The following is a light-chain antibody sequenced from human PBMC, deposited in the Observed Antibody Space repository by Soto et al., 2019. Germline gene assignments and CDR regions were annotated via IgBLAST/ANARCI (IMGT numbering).Light chain of an antibody. J-gene: IGKJ1*01. Sequence: DIQMTQSPSSLSASVGDRLTITCRASQGISNFLAWYQHKPGKVPKLLIYAASTLQSGVPSRFSGSGSGTDFTLTISSLQSEDFAIYYCQHYNNWPPWTFGQGTKVDIK. CDR3: QHYNNWPPWT. CDR1: QGISNF. V-gene: IGKV1-27*01. CDR2: AAS.